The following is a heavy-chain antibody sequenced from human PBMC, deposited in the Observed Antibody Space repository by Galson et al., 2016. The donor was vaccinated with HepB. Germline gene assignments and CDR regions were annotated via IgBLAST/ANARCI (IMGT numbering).Heavy chain of an antibody. V-gene: IGHV5-51*01. D-gene: IGHD3-3*01. Sequence: QSGAEVKKPGESLKISCKGPGYIFTNYWIGWVRQMPGKGLEWLGIIYVDDSDTKYSPSFQGQVTISADRSISTAYLQWSSLKASDTGMYYWAALSRHESWSGLDYWGQGTLVTVSS. J-gene: IGHJ4*02. CDR3: AALSRHESWSGLDY. CDR1: GYIFTNYW. CDR2: IYVDDSDT.